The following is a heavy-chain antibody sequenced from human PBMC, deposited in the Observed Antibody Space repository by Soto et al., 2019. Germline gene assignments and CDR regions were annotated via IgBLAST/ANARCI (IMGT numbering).Heavy chain of an antibody. CDR1: GFTFSSYA. Sequence: QPGGSLRLSCAASGFTFSSYAMSRVRQAPGKGLEWVSAISGSGGSTYYADSVKGRFTISRDNSKNTLYLQMNSLRAEDTAVYYCAKDVEDVFWFDPWGQGTLVTVSS. CDR3: AKDVEDVFWFDP. CDR2: ISGSGGST. J-gene: IGHJ5*02. V-gene: IGHV3-23*01.